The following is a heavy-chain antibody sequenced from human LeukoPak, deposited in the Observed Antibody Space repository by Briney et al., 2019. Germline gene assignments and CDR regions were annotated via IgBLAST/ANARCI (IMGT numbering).Heavy chain of an antibody. J-gene: IGHJ3*02. V-gene: IGHV3-48*03. CDR1: GFTFSSYE. CDR3: ARTVAGLPLDAFDI. D-gene: IGHD6-19*01. CDR2: ISISGSTI. Sequence: PGGSLRLSCAASGFTFSSYEMNWVRQAPGKGLEWVSFISISGSTIYYVDSVKGRFTISRDNAKNSLYLQMNSLRAEDTAVYYCARTVAGLPLDAFDIWGQGTMVTVSS.